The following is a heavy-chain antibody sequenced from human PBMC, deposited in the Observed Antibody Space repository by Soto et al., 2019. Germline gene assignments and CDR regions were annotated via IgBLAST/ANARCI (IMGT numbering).Heavy chain of an antibody. Sequence: SETLSLTCTVSGGSISSYYWSWIRQPPGKGLEWIGYIYYSGSTNYNPALKSRVTISLDTSKNQSSLKLSSVTAADTAVYYCARAKSYDFWSAYPRPYFGYYYMDVWGKGTTVTAP. CDR3: ARAKSYDFWSAYPRPYFGYYYMDV. D-gene: IGHD3-3*01. CDR2: IYYSGST. J-gene: IGHJ6*03. CDR1: GGSISSYY. V-gene: IGHV4-59*01.